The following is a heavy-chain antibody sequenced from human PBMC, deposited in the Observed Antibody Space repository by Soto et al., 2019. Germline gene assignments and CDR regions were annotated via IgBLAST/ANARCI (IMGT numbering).Heavy chain of an antibody. CDR3: TTVGGVVAALLNYRRSPPGNY. D-gene: IGHD2-15*01. J-gene: IGHJ4*02. CDR2: IKSKTDGGTT. Sequence: PGGSLRLSCAASGFTFSNAWMSWVRQAPGKGLEWVGRIKSKTDGGTTDYAAPVKGRFTISRDDSKNTLYLQMNSLKTEDTAVYYCTTVGGVVAALLNYRRSPPGNYWGQGTLVTVSS. CDR1: GFTFSNAW. V-gene: IGHV3-15*01.